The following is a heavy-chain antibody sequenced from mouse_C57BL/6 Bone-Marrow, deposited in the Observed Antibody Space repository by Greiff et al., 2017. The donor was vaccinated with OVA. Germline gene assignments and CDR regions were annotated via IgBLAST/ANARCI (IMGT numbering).Heavy chain of an antibody. Sequence: RVESGASVKMSCKAFGYTFTDYYLNWVKQSHGKSLEWIGVINPYNGGTSYNQKFKGKATLTVDKSSSTAYMELNSLTSEDSAVYYCPSPSFAYWGQGTLVTVSA. J-gene: IGHJ3*01. V-gene: IGHV1-19*01. CDR1: GYTFTDYY. CDR3: PSPSFAY. CDR2: INPYNGGT.